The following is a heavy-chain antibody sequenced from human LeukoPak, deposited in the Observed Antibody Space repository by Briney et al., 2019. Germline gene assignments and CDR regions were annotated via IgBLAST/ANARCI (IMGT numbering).Heavy chain of an antibody. J-gene: IGHJ4*02. CDR1: GFTFSSYA. V-gene: IGHV3-23*01. CDR3: ARDFGLGYCSSTSRPMAGSFDY. CDR2: IGGSGGST. D-gene: IGHD2-2*01. Sequence: PGGSLRLSCAASGFTFSSYAMSRVRQAPGKGLEWVSTIGGSGGSTYYADSVKGRFTISRDKSKNTLYLQMNSLRAEDTAVYYCARDFGLGYCSSTSRPMAGSFDYWGQGTLVTVSS.